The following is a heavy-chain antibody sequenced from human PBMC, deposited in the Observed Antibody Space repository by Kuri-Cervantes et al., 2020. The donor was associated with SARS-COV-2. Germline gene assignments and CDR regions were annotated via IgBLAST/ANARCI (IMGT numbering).Heavy chain of an antibody. D-gene: IGHD6-13*01. CDR1: GGSISSSSYY. Sequence: GSLRLSCTVSGGSISSSSYYWGWIRQPPGKGLEWIGEINHSGSTNYNPSLKSRVTISVDTSKNQFSLKLSSVTAADTAVYYCARDPTRIAAAGYRDYWGQGTLVTVSS. CDR3: ARDPTRIAAAGYRDY. V-gene: IGHV4-39*07. J-gene: IGHJ4*02. CDR2: INHSGST.